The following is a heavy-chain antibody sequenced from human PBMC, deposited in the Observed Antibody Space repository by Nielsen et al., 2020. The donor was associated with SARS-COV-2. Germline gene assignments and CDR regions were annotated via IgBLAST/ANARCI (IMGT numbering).Heavy chain of an antibody. D-gene: IGHD4-17*01. CDR1: GFTFSGSA. CDR3: ARDQYGDYALGYYYGMDV. Sequence: GGSLRLSCAASGFTFSGSAMHWVRQASGKGLEWVGRIRSKANSYATAYAASVKGRFTISRDNAKNTLYLQMNSLRAEDTAIYYCARDQYGDYALGYYYGMDVWGQGTTVTVSS. V-gene: IGHV3-73*01. J-gene: IGHJ6*02. CDR2: IRSKANSYAT.